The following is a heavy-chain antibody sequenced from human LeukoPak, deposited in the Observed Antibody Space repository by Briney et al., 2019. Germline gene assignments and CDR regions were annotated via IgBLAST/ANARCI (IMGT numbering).Heavy chain of an antibody. V-gene: IGHV4-39*07. CDR3: ARVVSSGWYGPSTQYYYYMDV. Sequence: PSETLSLTCTVSGGSISSSSYYWGWIRQPPGKGLEWIGSIYYSGSTYYNPSLKSRVTISVDTSKNQFSLKLSSVTAADTAVYYCARVVSSGWYGPSTQYYYYMDVWGKGTTVTISS. CDR2: IYYSGST. CDR1: GGSISSSSYY. J-gene: IGHJ6*03. D-gene: IGHD6-19*01.